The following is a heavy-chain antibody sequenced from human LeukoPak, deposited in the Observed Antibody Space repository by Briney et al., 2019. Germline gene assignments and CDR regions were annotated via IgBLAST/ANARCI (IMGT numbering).Heavy chain of an antibody. CDR3: ARVKWDLKNGMDV. Sequence: SETLSLTCSVSGGSISSYYWSWIRQPPGKGLECIGYIYYSGSTNYNPSLKSRVAISVDTSKNHFSLNLSSVTAADTAVYYCARVKWDLKNGMDVWGQGTTVTVSS. D-gene: IGHD1-26*01. CDR2: IYYSGST. CDR1: GGSISSYY. J-gene: IGHJ6*02. V-gene: IGHV4-59*08.